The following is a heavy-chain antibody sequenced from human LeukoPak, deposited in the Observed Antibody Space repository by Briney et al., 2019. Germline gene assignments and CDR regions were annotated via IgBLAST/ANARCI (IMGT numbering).Heavy chain of an antibody. V-gene: IGHV1-46*01. CDR2: IDPNSGNI. J-gene: IGHJ4*02. D-gene: IGHD2-15*01. Sequence: ASVKVSCKASGYTFTSSYMHWVRQAPGQGLEWMGMIDPNSGNINYAKKFQGRVAVTRDTSTSTVYMELSSLRSEDTAVYYCAKGDNVFSAGSCQDYWGQGTLVTVSS. CDR3: AKGDNVFSAGSCQDY. CDR1: GYTFTSSY.